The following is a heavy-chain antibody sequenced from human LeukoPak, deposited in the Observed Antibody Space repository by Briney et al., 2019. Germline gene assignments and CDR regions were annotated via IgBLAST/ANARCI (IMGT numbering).Heavy chain of an antibody. D-gene: IGHD3-22*01. J-gene: IGHJ3*01. CDR1: GYVFNAFL. V-gene: IGHV5-51*01. CDR3: ARPNITSYYDSRGYDAFDV. CDR2: IYPDNSDT. Sequence: SGESLNISFKCSGYVFNAFLIAWVRPIPGKGLELIGIIYPDNSDTRYILSLQGQVTISADKSVRTAYLKWSSLKASDTAMYYCARPNITSYYDSRGYDAFDVWGQGTMVTVSS.